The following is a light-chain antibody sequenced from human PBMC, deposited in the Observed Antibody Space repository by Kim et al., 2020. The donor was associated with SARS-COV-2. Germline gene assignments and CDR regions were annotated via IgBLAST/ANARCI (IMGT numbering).Light chain of an antibody. CDR3: QQRDNWPLT. Sequence: LSPGERATVSCRASLSIGTYLTWYQQKPGQAPRLLIYDASHRATGIPARFSGSGSGTDFILTISSLEPEDFAVYYCQQRDNWPLTFGGGTKVEIK. J-gene: IGKJ4*01. CDR2: DAS. CDR1: LSIGTY. V-gene: IGKV3-11*01.